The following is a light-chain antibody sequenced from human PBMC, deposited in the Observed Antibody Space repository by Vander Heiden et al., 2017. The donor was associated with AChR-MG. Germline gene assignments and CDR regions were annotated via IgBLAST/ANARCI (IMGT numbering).Light chain of an antibody. CDR1: QDIPSF. Sequence: DVQMTQSPSTLSASLGDRAGIPCREGQDIPSFLGWFQQNPGKAPKSLFYAASSLQSGVPAKFSASGSGTDFTLTISSLQPEDVATYYCQQYANSPLTFGGGTKVEIK. CDR2: AAS. CDR3: QQYANSPLT. J-gene: IGKJ4*01. V-gene: IGKV1-16*02.